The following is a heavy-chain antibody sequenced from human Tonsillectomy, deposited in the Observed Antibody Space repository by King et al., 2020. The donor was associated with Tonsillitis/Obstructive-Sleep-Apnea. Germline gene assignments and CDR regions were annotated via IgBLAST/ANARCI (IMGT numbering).Heavy chain of an antibody. J-gene: IGHJ4*02. CDR1: GGSISSSSYY. D-gene: IGHD3/OR15-3a*01. V-gene: IGHV4-39*01. Sequence: QVQLQESGPGLVKPSETLSLTCTVSGGSISSSSYYWGWIRQPPGKGLEWIGSIYYSGSTYYNPSLKSRVTISVDTSKNQFSLKLSSVAAAHTAVYYCARSDICTGYYHPDFDYWGQGTLVTVSS. CDR3: ARSDICTGYYHPDFDY. CDR2: IYYSGST.